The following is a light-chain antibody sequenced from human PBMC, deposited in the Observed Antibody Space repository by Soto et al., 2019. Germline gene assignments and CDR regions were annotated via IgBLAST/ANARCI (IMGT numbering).Light chain of an antibody. J-gene: IGLJ2*01. CDR1: SSDIGAYNF. Sequence: QSALTQPASVSGSPGQSITISCTGTSSDIGAYNFVSWYQQHPGKAPKLMLYDVNLRPSGVSNRFSGSNSGNTASLTISGLQAEDEADYYCTSWTTSTTMIFGGGTKLTVL. V-gene: IGLV2-14*03. CDR3: TSWTTSTTMI. CDR2: DVN.